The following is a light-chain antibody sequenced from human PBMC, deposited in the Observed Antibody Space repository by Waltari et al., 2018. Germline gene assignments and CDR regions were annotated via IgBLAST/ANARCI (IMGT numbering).Light chain of an antibody. Sequence: DIVMTQSPDSLSVSLGERATINCTSSQSVLYSSTNKNYLAWYQQKPGQPPKLLINWAAIRESGVPDRISGSGAGTAFTLTSSSLQAEDVAVYYCQQHYSAPPTFGPGTKVDI. CDR3: QQHYSAPPT. V-gene: IGKV4-1*01. CDR2: WAA. J-gene: IGKJ3*01. CDR1: QSVLYSSTNKNY.